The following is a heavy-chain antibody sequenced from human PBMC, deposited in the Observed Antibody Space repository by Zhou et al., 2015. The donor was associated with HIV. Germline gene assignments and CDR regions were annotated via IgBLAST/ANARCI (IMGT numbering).Heavy chain of an antibody. V-gene: IGHV1-69*01. CDR2: IIPLSGST. Sequence: QVQLVQSGAEVKKPGSSVKVSCKASGGTFSSYAIGWVRQAPGQGLEWMGGIIPLSGSTSYAHKFQDRLTITADESTSTAYMELTGLRSDDTAVYYCARDRGGARPDWRYFDLWGRGTLVSVSS. CDR1: GGTFSSYA. D-gene: IGHD6-6*01. CDR3: ARDRGGARPDWRYFDL. J-gene: IGHJ2*01.